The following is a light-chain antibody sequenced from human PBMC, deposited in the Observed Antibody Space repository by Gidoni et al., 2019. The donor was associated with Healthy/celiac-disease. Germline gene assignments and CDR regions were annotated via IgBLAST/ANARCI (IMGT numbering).Light chain of an antibody. CDR3: QQDNNWPPIT. CDR1: QSVSSN. CDR2: GAS. J-gene: IGKJ5*01. Sequence: DIVMTQSPATLSVSPGERATPSCRASQSVSSNLAWYQQKPGQAPRLLIYGASTRATGIPARFSGSGSGTEFTLTISSLQSEDFAVYYCQQDNNWPPITFGQGTRLEIK. V-gene: IGKV3-15*01.